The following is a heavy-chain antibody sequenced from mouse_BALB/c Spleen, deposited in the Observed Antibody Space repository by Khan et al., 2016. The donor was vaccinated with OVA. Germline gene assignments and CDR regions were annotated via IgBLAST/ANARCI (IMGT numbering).Heavy chain of an antibody. CDR1: GFSLTSYG. D-gene: IGHD2-3*01. Sequence: VQLQESGPGLIQPSQSLSITCTVSGFSLTSYGVHWVRQSPGKGLEWLGVIWSGGSTDYDAAFISRLTISKDNSTSQVFFKMNSLQANDTAIYYCASLYDFGEGFAYWGQGTLVTVSA. J-gene: IGHJ3*01. CDR2: IWSGGST. CDR3: ASLYDFGEGFAY. V-gene: IGHV2-2*02.